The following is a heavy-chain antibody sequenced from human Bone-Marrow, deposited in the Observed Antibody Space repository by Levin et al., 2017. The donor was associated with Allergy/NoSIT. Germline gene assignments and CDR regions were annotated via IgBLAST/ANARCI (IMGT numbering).Heavy chain of an antibody. CDR3: ASLRWYFDV. Sequence: SETLSLTCTVSGGSLSSSSYYWGWIRQPPGKGLEWIGSVYYSGSTYYNPSLKSRVTISVDMSKNQFSLKLRSVTGADTAVYYCASLRWYFDVWGRGTLVTVSS. CDR2: VYYSGST. V-gene: IGHV4-39*01. CDR1: GGSLSSSSYY. J-gene: IGHJ2*01.